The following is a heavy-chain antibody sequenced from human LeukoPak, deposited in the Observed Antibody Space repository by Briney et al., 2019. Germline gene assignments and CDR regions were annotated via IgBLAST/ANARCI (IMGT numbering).Heavy chain of an antibody. J-gene: IGHJ4*02. Sequence: PGGSLRLSCAASGFTFSSYSMNWVRQAPGKGLEWVGRIKSKTDGGTTDYAAPVKGRFTISRDDSKNTLYLQMNSLKTEDTAVYYCTTQLLWFGESLGYWGQGTLVTVSS. CDR1: GFTFSSYS. D-gene: IGHD3-10*01. CDR2: IKSKTDGGTT. CDR3: TTQLLWFGESLGY. V-gene: IGHV3-15*01.